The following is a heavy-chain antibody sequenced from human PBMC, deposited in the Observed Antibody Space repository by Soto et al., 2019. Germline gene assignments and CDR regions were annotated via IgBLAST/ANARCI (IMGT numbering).Heavy chain of an antibody. V-gene: IGHV1-69*12. CDR1: GGTFSSYA. Sequence: QVQLVQSGAEVKKPGSSVKVSCKASGGTFSSYAISWVRQAPGQGLERMGGIIPIFGTANYAQKFQGRVTLPAEESTSKDYMELRSLRSENTAVYYCARDEVKYGDNRSHADYWGQGTLVTVSS. J-gene: IGHJ4*02. D-gene: IGHD4-17*01. CDR3: ARDEVKYGDNRSHADY. CDR2: IIPIFGTA.